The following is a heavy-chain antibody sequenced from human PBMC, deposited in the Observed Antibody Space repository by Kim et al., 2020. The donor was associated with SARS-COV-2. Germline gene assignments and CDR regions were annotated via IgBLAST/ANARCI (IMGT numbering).Heavy chain of an antibody. V-gene: IGHV4-31*03. CDR1: GGSISSGGYY. Sequence: SETLSLTCTVSGGSISSGGYYWTWIRQLPGKGLEWIGYIYYSGSTYYNPSLKSRVTISMNTSKNQFSLKLSSVTAADTAVYYCARLWGGSTSKYYYYDMDVWGQGTTVTVSS. CDR3: ARLWGGSTSKYYYYDMDV. CDR2: IYYSGST. J-gene: IGHJ6*02. D-gene: IGHD2-2*01.